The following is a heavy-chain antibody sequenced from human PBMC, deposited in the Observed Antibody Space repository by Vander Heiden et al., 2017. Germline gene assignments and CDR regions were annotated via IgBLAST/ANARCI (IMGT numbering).Heavy chain of an antibody. V-gene: IGHV2-5*01. CDR3: AHSAGSSYRFDP. D-gene: IGHD6-13*01. Sequence: QITLKASAPSLVNPTQTLTLTCTFSGFPLSTSGVALGWIRQPPGKALEWLALIYWNDDERYSTSLKSRLTITKDTSTNQVVLTVTNMDPVDTATYYCAHSAGSSYRFDPWGQGTLVAVSS. CDR1: GFPLSTSGVA. CDR2: IYWNDDE. J-gene: IGHJ5*02.